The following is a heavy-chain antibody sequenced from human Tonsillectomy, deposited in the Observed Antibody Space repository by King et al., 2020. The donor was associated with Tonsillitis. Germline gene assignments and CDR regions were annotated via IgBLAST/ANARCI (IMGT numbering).Heavy chain of an antibody. V-gene: IGHV1-46*03. CDR3: ASAEVVDNTAYYYGMDV. D-gene: IGHD2-21*01. CDR1: GHTFTSYF. Sequence: QLVQSGAEVKKPGASVKVSCKASGHTFTSYFVHWVRQAPGQGLEWMGIFNPGGGNTKYAQKFQGRVTMTRDTSTSTVYMELRSLRSADTAVYYGASAEVVDNTAYYYGMDVWGQGTSVIVSS. CDR2: FNPGGGNT. J-gene: IGHJ6*02.